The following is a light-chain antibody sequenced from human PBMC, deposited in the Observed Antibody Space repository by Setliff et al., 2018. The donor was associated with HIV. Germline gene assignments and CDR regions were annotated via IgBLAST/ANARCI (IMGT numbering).Light chain of an antibody. CDR3: SSYTSSTTLWV. CDR2: EVS. Sequence: ALTQPASVSGSPGQSITISCTGTSSDVGGYNYVSWYQQHPGKAPKLIISEVSNRPSGVSNRFSGSKSGNTASLTISGLQAEDEADYYCSSYTSSTTLWVFGGGTKATVL. V-gene: IGLV2-14*01. J-gene: IGLJ3*02. CDR1: SSDVGGYNY.